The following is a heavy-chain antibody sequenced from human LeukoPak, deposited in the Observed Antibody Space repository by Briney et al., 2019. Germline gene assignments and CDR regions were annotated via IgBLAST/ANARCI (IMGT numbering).Heavy chain of an antibody. Sequence: GASVKVSCKASGYTFTAYYMHWVRQAPGQGLGWMGRINPNSGGTNYAQKFQGRVTMTRDTSISTAYMELSRLRTDDTAVYYCARGSRFGEFYFDYWGQGTLVTVSS. V-gene: IGHV1-2*06. CDR3: ARGSRFGEFYFDY. D-gene: IGHD3-10*01. J-gene: IGHJ4*02. CDR1: GYTFTAYY. CDR2: INPNSGGT.